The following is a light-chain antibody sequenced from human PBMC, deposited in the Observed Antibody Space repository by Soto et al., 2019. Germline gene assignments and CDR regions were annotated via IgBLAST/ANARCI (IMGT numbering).Light chain of an antibody. CDR2: DAS. CDR3: QQRNKWRT. J-gene: IGKJ1*01. CDR1: QSVSSY. V-gene: IGKV3-11*01. Sequence: EIVFTQSPATPSLSPGERATLSCRASQSVSSYLAWYQQKPGQAPRLLIYDASKRATGIPARFSGSGFGTDYTLTISSLEPEDFAVYYCQQRNKWRTFGQGTKVEIK.